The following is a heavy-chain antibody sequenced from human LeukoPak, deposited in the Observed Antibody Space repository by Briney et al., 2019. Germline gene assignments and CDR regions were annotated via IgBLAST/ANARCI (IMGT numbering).Heavy chain of an antibody. CDR2: VSGSGGST. V-gene: IGHV3-23*01. CDR1: GFTFSSYA. CDR3: TKEKAYCGGDCYFSLDAFDI. J-gene: IGHJ3*02. Sequence: PGGSLRLSCAASGFTFSSYAMSWVRQAPGKGLEWVSAVSGSGGSTYYADSVKGRFTISRDNSKNTLYLQMNSLRAEDTAVYYCTKEKAYCGGDCYFSLDAFDIWGQGTMVTVSS. D-gene: IGHD2-21*01.